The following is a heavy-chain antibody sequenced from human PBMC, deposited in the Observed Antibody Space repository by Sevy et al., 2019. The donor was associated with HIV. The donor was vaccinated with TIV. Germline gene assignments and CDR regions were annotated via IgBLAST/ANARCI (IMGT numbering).Heavy chain of an antibody. J-gene: IGHJ6*02. CDR3: AKGARGTLPAYYYYGMDV. D-gene: IGHD1-1*01. V-gene: IGHV5-51*01. CDR1: GYTFTDYW. Sequence: GGSLRLSCKGSGYTFTDYWIVWVRQLPGKGLEWVGIIYPGDSDTRSSPSFQGHVTNSADKSITTAYLKWYSLKATDTATDYCAKGARGTLPAYYYYGMDVWGQGTTVTVSS. CDR2: IYPGDSDT.